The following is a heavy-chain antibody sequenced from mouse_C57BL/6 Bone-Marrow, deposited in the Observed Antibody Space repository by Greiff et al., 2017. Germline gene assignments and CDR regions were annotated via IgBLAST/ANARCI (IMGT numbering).Heavy chain of an antibody. CDR1: GYTFTSYW. J-gene: IGHJ4*01. V-gene: IGHV1-64*01. Sequence: QVQLQQPGAELVKPGASVKLSCKASGYTFTSYWMHWVKQRPGQGLEWIGMIHPNSGSTNYNEKFKSKDTLTVDKSSSTAYMQLSSLTSEDSAVYYCARSRGCYYAMDYWGQGTSVTVSS. CDR3: ARSRGCYYAMDY. CDR2: IHPNSGST.